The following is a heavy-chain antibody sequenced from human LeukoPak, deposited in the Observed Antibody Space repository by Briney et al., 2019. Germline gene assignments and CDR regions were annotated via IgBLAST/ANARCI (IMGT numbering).Heavy chain of an antibody. CDR1: GGSISSGSYY. CDR3: ASTSYDSRAFDI. D-gene: IGHD3-22*01. V-gene: IGHV4-61*02. CDR2: IYTSGST. J-gene: IGHJ3*02. Sequence: PSQTLSLTCTVSGGSISSGSYYWSWIRQPAGKGLEWIGRIYTSGSTNYNPSLKSRVTILVDTSKNQFSLKLSSVTAADTAVYYCASTSYDSRAFDIWGQGTMVTVSS.